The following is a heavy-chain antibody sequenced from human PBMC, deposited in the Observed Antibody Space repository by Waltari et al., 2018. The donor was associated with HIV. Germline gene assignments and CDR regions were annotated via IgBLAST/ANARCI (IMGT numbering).Heavy chain of an antibody. Sequence: QVQLQQWGAGLLKPSETLSLTCAVYGGSFSGYYWTWIRQPPGKGLQWIAEIYHSGAANYNPALKSRVTSSVDTSKNQFSLKLRSVTAADTAVYYCARLRWDASFYYGLDVWGQGTTVTVSS. CDR2: IYHSGAA. D-gene: IGHD4-17*01. CDR1: GGSFSGYY. CDR3: ARLRWDASFYYGLDV. V-gene: IGHV4-34*02. J-gene: IGHJ6*02.